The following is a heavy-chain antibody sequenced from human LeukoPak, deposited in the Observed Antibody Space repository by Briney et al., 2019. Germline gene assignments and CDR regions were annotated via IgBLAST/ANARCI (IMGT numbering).Heavy chain of an antibody. CDR2: ISSDGSNK. Sequence: GGSLRLSCVASGFIFRSYAMNWVRQAPGKGLEWVAVISSDGSNKYYADSVTGRFTISRDNSKNTLYLQMNSLRADDTAVYYCAKDRAVAGGGEAYYFEYWGPGTLVTVSS. CDR3: AKDRAVAGGGEAYYFEY. J-gene: IGHJ4*02. CDR1: GFIFRSYA. D-gene: IGHD6-19*01. V-gene: IGHV3-30*18.